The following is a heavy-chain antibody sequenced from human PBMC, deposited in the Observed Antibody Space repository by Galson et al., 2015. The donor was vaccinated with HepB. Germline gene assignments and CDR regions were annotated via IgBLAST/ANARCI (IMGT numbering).Heavy chain of an antibody. Sequence: ETLSLTCSVSGGSISSYYWSWIRQSPGKGLEWIGSTSYSGNTNYNPSLKSRVTISVDTSKTQFSLKLTSVTAADTAVYYCARASGTYYGRFDYWGQGTLVTVSS. CDR3: ARASGTYYGRFDY. J-gene: IGHJ4*02. CDR1: GGSISSYY. D-gene: IGHD1-26*01. V-gene: IGHV4-59*01. CDR2: TSYSGNT.